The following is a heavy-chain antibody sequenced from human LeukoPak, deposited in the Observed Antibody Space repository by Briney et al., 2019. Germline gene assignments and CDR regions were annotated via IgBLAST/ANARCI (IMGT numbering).Heavy chain of an antibody. CDR1: GGSISSSSYY. CDR2: IYYSGST. V-gene: IGHV4-39*01. CDR3: ASSASGGYDFYFDY. J-gene: IGHJ4*02. Sequence: SETLSLTCAVSGGSISSSSYYWGWIRQPPGKGLEWIGRIYYSGSTYYNPSLKSRATTSVDTSNNQFSLKLSSVTAADTAVYYCASSASGGYDFYFDYWGQGTLVTVSS. D-gene: IGHD5-12*01.